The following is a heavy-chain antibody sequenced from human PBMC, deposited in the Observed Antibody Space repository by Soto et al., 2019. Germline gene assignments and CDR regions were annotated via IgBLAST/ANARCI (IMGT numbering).Heavy chain of an antibody. D-gene: IGHD2-15*01. V-gene: IGHV4-59*08. CDR3: ARLRGPDCSGGSCFIYYYYGMDV. CDR1: GGSISSYY. CDR2: IYYSGST. J-gene: IGHJ6*02. Sequence: SETLSLTCTVSGGSISSYYWRWIRQPPGKGLEWIGYIYYSGSTNYNPSLKSRVTISVDTSKNQFSLKLSSVTAADTAVYYCARLRGPDCSGGSCFIYYYYGMDVWGQGTTVT.